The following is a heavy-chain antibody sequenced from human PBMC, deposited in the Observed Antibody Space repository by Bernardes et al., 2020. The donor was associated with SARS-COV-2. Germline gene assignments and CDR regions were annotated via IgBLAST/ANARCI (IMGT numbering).Heavy chain of an antibody. CDR1: GFTFSEYE. Sequence: GGSLRLSCAASGFTFSEYEMNWVRQAPGKGLEWVSYISSSSGTTYYADSVKGRFTISRDNAKNSLYLQMVSLRAEDTAIYYCAKGMGAYNWFDPWGQGTLVTVSS. D-gene: IGHD3-16*01. V-gene: IGHV3-48*03. CDR3: AKGMGAYNWFDP. J-gene: IGHJ5*02. CDR2: ISSSSGTT.